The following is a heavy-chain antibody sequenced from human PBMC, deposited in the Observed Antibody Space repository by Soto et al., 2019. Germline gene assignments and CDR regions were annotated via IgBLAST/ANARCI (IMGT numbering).Heavy chain of an antibody. Sequence: PSETLSLTCTVSGGSISSYYCSWIRQAAGKGLEWIGRIDTSGTTNYNPSLRSRVTMSVDASKNQFSLNLGSVTAADTAVYFCARGPRGYVYYHGMDVWGQGTTVTVSS. CDR1: GGSISSYY. J-gene: IGHJ6*02. D-gene: IGHD3-16*01. CDR3: ARGPRGYVYYHGMDV. V-gene: IGHV4-4*07. CDR2: IDTSGTT.